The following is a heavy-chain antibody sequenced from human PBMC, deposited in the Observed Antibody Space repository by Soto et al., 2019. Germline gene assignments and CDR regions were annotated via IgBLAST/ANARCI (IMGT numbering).Heavy chain of an antibody. CDR1: GFTVSSNY. D-gene: IGHD6-13*01. V-gene: IGHV3-53*01. Sequence: HPGGSLRLSCAASGFTVSSNYMSWVRQAPGKGLEWVSVIYSGGSTYYADSVKGRFTISRDNSKNTLYLQMNSLRAEDTAVYYCALQPRIAALGGMDVWGQGTTVTVSS. CDR3: ALQPRIAALGGMDV. J-gene: IGHJ6*02. CDR2: IYSGGST.